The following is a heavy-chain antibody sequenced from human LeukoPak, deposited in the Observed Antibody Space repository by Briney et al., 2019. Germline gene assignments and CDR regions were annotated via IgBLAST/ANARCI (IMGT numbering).Heavy chain of an antibody. J-gene: IGHJ6*03. CDR1: GVTVSSNY. V-gene: IGHV3-53*01. CDR3: AKVGGTDYYYYMDV. D-gene: IGHD6-19*01. Sequence: PGGSLRLSCAASGVTVSSNYMTWVRQAPGKGLEWVPLLYTDDRPFYADSVKGRFTISRDNSNRTVFLQMNSLRAEDTAVYYCAKVGGTDYYYYMDVWGKGTTVTVSS. CDR2: LYTDDRP.